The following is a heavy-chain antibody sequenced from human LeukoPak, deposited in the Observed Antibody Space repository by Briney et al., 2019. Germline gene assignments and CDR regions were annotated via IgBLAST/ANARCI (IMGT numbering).Heavy chain of an antibody. Sequence: GGSLRLSCAASGLTFSDYYMSWIRQAPGKGLEWVANIKQDGSEKYYVDSVKGRFTISRDNAKNSLYLQMNSLRAEDTAVYYCVRDCSGGSCYWVFFLDVWGQGTTVTVSS. D-gene: IGHD2-15*01. CDR3: VRDCSGGSCYWVFFLDV. CDR1: GLTFSDYY. J-gene: IGHJ6*02. CDR2: IKQDGSEK. V-gene: IGHV3-7*01.